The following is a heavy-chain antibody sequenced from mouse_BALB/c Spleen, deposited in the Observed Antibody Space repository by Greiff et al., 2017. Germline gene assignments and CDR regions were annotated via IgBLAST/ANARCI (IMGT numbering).Heavy chain of an antibody. V-gene: IGHV5-9*03. CDR3: ARDYYGSSFYAMDY. Sequence: EVQGVESGGGLVKPGGSLKLSCAASGFTFSDYYMYWVRQTPEKRLEWVATISSGGGNTYYPDSVKGRFTISRDNAKNNLYLQMSSLRSEDTALYYCARDYYGSSFYAMDYWGQGTSVTVSS. CDR1: GFTFSDYY. CDR2: ISSGGGNT. D-gene: IGHD1-1*01. J-gene: IGHJ4*01.